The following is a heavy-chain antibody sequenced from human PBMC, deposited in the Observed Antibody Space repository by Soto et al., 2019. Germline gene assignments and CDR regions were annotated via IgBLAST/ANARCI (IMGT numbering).Heavy chain of an antibody. CDR1: GYTFTSYG. D-gene: IGHD3-22*01. CDR3: ARLKYYYDSSSYYPPVAFDI. CDR2: ISAYNGNT. Sequence: ASVKVSCKASGYTFTSYGISWVRQAPGQGLEWMGWISAYNGNTNYAQKLQGRVTMTTDTSTSTAYMELRSLRSDDTAVYYCARLKYYYDSSSYYPPVAFDIWGQGTMVTVSS. V-gene: IGHV1-18*01. J-gene: IGHJ3*02.